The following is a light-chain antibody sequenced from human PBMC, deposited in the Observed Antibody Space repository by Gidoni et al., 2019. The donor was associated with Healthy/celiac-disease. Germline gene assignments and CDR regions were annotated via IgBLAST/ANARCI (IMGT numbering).Light chain of an antibody. Sequence: SSLSASVGDRVTITCRASQSISSYLNWYQQKPGKAPKLLIYAASSLQSGVPSRFSGSGSGTDFTLTISSLQPVDFATYYCQQSYSTPRTFGQGTKVEIK. V-gene: IGKV1-39*01. CDR1: QSISSY. J-gene: IGKJ1*01. CDR3: QQSYSTPRT. CDR2: AAS.